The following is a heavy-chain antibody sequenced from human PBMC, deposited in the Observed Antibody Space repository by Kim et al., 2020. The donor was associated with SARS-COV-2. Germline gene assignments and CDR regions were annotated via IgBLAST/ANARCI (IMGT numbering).Heavy chain of an antibody. J-gene: IGHJ4*02. D-gene: IGHD3-10*01. Sequence: SETLSLTFTVSGGSINSDGYFWSWIRQHPGKGLEWIGYIFYTGNTYYNPSLRSRGSISVDTSKNHFTLRLSSVTAADTAVYFCARGRDMRLWFGEMDSWGQGSLVTVSS. CDR3: ARGRDMRLWFGEMDS. V-gene: IGHV4-31*03. CDR2: IFYTGNT. CDR1: GGSINSDGYF.